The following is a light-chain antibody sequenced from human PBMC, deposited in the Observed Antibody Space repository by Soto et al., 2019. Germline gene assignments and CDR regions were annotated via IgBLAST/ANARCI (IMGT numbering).Light chain of an antibody. J-gene: IGLJ2*01. CDR1: SSDVGGYNY. CDR2: EVS. V-gene: IGLV2-8*01. Sequence: QSALTQPPSASGSPGHSVTISCTGTSSDVGGYNYVSWYQQHPGKAPKLMIYEVSKRPSGVPDSFSGSKSGNTASLTVSGIHAEDEADYYCSSYASSNNLVCVGGTKLTVL. CDR3: SSYASSNNLV.